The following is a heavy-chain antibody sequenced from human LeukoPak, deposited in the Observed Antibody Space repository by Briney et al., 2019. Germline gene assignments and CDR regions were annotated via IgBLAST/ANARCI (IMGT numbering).Heavy chain of an antibody. D-gene: IGHD3-16*01. V-gene: IGHV3-30-3*01. CDR3: ARDRTGELSSAIDC. J-gene: IGHJ4*02. Sequence: GRSLRLSCAASGFTFSSYALHWVRQAPGKGLEWVAVISYDGSNKHYADSVKGRFTISRDNPKITLYLQMNSLRAEDTAVYYCARDRTGELSSAIDCWGQGTLVTVSS. CDR2: ISYDGSNK. CDR1: GFTFSSYA.